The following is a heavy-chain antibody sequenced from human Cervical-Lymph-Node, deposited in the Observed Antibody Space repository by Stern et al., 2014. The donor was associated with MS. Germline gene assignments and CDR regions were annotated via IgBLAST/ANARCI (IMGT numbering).Heavy chain of an antibody. Sequence: QLVQSGAEVTKPGASVKVSCKASGYTFTGDYMNWFRQAPGQGLEWMGWINPNTGGTNYALKFQGRVTMTRDTPINTAYMELSRLTSDDTAVYYCARGQRVTVFGVVQNWFDPWGQGTLVTVSP. CDR2: INPNTGGT. V-gene: IGHV1-2*02. CDR1: GYTFTGDY. CDR3: ARGQRVTVFGVVQNWFDP. J-gene: IGHJ5*02. D-gene: IGHD3-3*01.